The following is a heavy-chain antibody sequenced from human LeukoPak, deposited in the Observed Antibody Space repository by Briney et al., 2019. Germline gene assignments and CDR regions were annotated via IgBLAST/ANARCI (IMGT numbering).Heavy chain of an antibody. CDR3: ATDPSDIVATPYYFDY. CDR1: GFTFSSYS. Sequence: PGGSLRLSCAASGFTFSSYSMNWVRQAPGDALEWVSSISSSSIYIYYADSVKGRFTISTDNAKNSLYLQMNSLRAEDTAVYYCATDPSDIVATPYYFDYWGQGTLVTVSS. CDR2: ISSSSIYI. D-gene: IGHD5-12*01. J-gene: IGHJ4*02. V-gene: IGHV3-21*01.